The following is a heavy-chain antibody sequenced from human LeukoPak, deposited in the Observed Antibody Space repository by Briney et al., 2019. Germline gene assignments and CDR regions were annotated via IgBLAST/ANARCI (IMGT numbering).Heavy chain of an antibody. CDR1: GFTFSSYS. V-gene: IGHV3-21*01. CDR3: ARIRTGTTLDDEYSYYMDV. Sequence: AGGSLRLSCAASGFTFSSYSMNWVRQAPGKGLEWVSSISSSSSYIYYADSVKGRFTISRDNAKNSLYLQMNSLRAEDTAVYYCARIRTGTTLDDEYSYYMDVWGKGTTVTVSS. D-gene: IGHD1-7*01. CDR2: ISSSSSYI. J-gene: IGHJ6*03.